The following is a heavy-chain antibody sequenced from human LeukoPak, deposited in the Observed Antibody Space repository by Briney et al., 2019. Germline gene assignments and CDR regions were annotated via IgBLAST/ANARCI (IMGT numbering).Heavy chain of an antibody. CDR3: ARDPLTLYDYYMDV. V-gene: IGHV3-11*04. D-gene: IGHD3-9*01. CDR1: GFTFRDYY. J-gene: IGHJ6*03. CDR2: ISSSGSIR. Sequence: GGSLRLSCAASGFTFRDYYMSWIRQAPGKGLEWVSYISSSGSIRYSADSVKGRFTISRDNAKNSLYLQMNSLRAEDTAVYYCARDPLTLYDYYMDVWGKGTTVTVSS.